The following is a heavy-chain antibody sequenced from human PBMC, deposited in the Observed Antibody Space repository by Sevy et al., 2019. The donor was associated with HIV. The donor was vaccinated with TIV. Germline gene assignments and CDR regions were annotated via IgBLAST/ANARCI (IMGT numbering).Heavy chain of an antibody. CDR1: GGSIIGYF. J-gene: IGHJ4*02. Sequence: SQTLSLTCTVSGGSIIGYFWSWMRQPPGKGLEWIGNIHYGGRTNYNPSLTSRVTISVDTSENQFSLRLTSVTAADTAVYYCARLHNNGFVNYWGQGTLVTVSS. CDR2: IHYGGRT. D-gene: IGHD2-8*01. CDR3: ARLHNNGFVNY. V-gene: IGHV4-59*13.